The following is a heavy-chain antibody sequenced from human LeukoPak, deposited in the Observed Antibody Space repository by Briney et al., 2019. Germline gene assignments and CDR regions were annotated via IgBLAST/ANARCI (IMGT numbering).Heavy chain of an antibody. Sequence: SETLSLTCTVSGGSISSGGYYWSWIRQHPGKDLEWIGYMHYSGSTFYSSSLKSRVTISLGTSNNQLSLKLSSVTAADTAMYFCATVLSIAGPDNDAFDIWGQGTMVTVSS. CDR3: ATVLSIAGPDNDAFDI. J-gene: IGHJ3*02. CDR1: GGSISSGGYY. D-gene: IGHD1-26*01. CDR2: MHYSGST. V-gene: IGHV4-31*03.